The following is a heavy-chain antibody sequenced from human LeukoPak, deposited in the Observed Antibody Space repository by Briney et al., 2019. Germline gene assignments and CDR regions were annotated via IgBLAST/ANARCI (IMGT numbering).Heavy chain of an antibody. V-gene: IGHV1-18*01. J-gene: IGHJ4*02. D-gene: IGHD1-26*01. Sequence: GASVKVSFKASGQTLSTYGISWVRQAPGQGLEWMGWISASNGNIKYAQKLQDRVTMTTDTSTNTAYLEMRSLSCDDTALYYCARGWQLHDWGQGTLVTVSS. CDR1: GQTLSTYG. CDR2: ISASNGNI. CDR3: ARGWQLHD.